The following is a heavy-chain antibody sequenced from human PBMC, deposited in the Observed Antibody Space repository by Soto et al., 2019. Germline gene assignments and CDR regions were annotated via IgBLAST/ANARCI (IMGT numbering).Heavy chain of an antibody. J-gene: IGHJ4*02. V-gene: IGHV1-18*01. Sequence: ASVKVSCKASGYTFTSYGISWVRQAPGQGLEWMGWISAYNGNTNYAQKLQGRVTMTTDTSTSTAYMELRSLRSDDTAVYYCERDRGIVGATTLDYGGQETLVPVAS. CDR2: ISAYNGNT. CDR3: ERDRGIVGATTLDY. CDR1: GYTFTSYG. D-gene: IGHD1-26*01.